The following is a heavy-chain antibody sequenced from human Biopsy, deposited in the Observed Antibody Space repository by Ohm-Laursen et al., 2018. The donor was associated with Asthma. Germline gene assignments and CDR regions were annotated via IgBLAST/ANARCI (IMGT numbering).Heavy chain of an antibody. CDR3: ARGRITMIGGWFDP. J-gene: IGHJ5*02. D-gene: IGHD3-22*01. Sequence: GTLSLTCAVSGGSIRNYYWSWIRQPPGQRLEFIGYIYTSGSTNYNPSLKSRVTISADTSMNQFSLKLSSVTAADTAVYYCARGRITMIGGWFDPWGQGTLVTVSS. CDR1: GGSIRNYY. V-gene: IGHV4-59*01. CDR2: IYTSGST.